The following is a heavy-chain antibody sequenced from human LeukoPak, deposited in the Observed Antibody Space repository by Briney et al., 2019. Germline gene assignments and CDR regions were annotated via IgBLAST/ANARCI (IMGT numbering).Heavy chain of an antibody. Sequence: GGSLRLSCAASGFTLSSYAMSWVRQAPGKGLEWVSAISPSGGSTYYADSVKGRFTISRDNSKNTLYLQMNSLRAEDTAVCYCAKDPGGYSYLYHFDYWGQGTLVTVPS. CDR1: GFTLSSYA. CDR2: ISPSGGST. V-gene: IGHV3-23*01. J-gene: IGHJ4*02. D-gene: IGHD5-18*01. CDR3: AKDPGGYSYLYHFDY.